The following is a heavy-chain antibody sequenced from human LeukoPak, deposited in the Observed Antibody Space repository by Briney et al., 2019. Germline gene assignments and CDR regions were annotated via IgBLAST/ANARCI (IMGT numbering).Heavy chain of an antibody. D-gene: IGHD5-12*01. Sequence: EINHSGSTNYNPSLKSRVTISVDTSKNQFSLKLSSVTAADTAVYYCARELGDSGYEAPAALWGQGTLVTVSS. CDR2: INHSGST. CDR3: ARELGDSGYEAPAAL. V-gene: IGHV4-34*01. J-gene: IGHJ4*02.